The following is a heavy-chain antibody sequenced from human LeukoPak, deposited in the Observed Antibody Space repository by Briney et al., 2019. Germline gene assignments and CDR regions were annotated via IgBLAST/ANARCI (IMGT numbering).Heavy chain of an antibody. Sequence: GGSLRLSCAAPGFTFSSFAMSWVRQAPGKGLEWVSAISGSGGSTYYADSVKGRFTISRDNSKNTLYLQMNSLRAEDTAVYYCAKDLDIVVVPAAIGLLRNWGQGTLVTVSS. CDR2: ISGSGGST. CDR1: GFTFSSFA. V-gene: IGHV3-23*01. J-gene: IGHJ4*02. CDR3: AKDLDIVVVPAAIGLLRN. D-gene: IGHD2-2*02.